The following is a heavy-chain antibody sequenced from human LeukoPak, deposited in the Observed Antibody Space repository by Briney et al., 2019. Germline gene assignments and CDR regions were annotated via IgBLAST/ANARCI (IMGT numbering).Heavy chain of an antibody. CDR3: ARMRVGYGGDYYYYMDV. J-gene: IGHJ6*03. D-gene: IGHD4-23*01. Sequence: ASVKVSCKAFGYTFTNNWMHWVRQAPGQGPEWMGLISPTGGSTAYAQKFQGRVTLTRDMSTSTDYLELSSLRSEDTAVYYCARMRVGYGGDYYYYMDVWGKGTTVTVSS. V-gene: IGHV1-46*01. CDR1: GYTFTNNW. CDR2: ISPTGGST.